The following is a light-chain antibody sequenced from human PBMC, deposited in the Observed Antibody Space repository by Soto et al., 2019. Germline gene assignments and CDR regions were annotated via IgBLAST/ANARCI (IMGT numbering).Light chain of an antibody. V-gene: IGKV3-20*01. Sequence: SLSQATLSVSQGKRVTLGGRASQSIGSNLAWYQQTPGQPPRLLIYGASNRATGIPDSFCGRGSGSDFGLRISRLEPEDFAVYYCQQYGGSGTFGEGTKVDIK. CDR2: GAS. CDR3: QQYGGSGT. CDR1: QSIGSN. J-gene: IGKJ1*01.